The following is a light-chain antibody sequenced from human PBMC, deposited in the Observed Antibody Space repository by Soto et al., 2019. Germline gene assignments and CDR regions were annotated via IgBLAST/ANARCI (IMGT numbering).Light chain of an antibody. Sequence: DIQMTQSPSSVSASVGDRVTITCRASQIISSWLAWYQQKPGRAPNLLTYAASILQSGVPSRFSGSGSGTDFSLTISSLQPEDFATYYCQQGNSFPLTVGGGTKVDIK. J-gene: IGKJ4*01. CDR3: QQGNSFPLT. CDR1: QIISSW. V-gene: IGKV1-12*01. CDR2: AAS.